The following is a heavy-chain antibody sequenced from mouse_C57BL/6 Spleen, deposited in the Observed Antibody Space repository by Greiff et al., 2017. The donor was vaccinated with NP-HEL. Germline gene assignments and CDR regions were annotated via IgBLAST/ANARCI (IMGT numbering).Heavy chain of an antibody. Sequence: EVQLQQSGPELVKPGDSVKISCKASGYSFTGYFMNWVMQSHGKSLEWIGRINPYNGDTFYNQKFKGKATLTVDKSSSTAHMEIRSLTSEDSAVYYCARGGSSPYWYFDVWGTGTTVTVSS. D-gene: IGHD1-1*01. CDR1: GYSFTGYF. V-gene: IGHV1-20*01. J-gene: IGHJ1*03. CDR2: INPYNGDT. CDR3: ARGGSSPYWYFDV.